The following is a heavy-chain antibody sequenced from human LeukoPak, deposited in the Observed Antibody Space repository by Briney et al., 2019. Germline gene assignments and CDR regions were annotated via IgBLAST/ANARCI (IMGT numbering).Heavy chain of an antibody. D-gene: IGHD3-3*01. CDR2: ITSSSSTI. V-gene: IGHV3-48*04. CDR1: GFTFSGYT. CDR3: ARDRPGVGSIYDY. Sequence: GGSLRLSCAASGFTFSGYTMNWVRQAPGKGLEWVSYITSSSSTIYYADSVKGRFTISRDNAKNSLYLQMNSLRAEDTAVYYCARDRPGVGSIYDYWGQGTLVTVSS. J-gene: IGHJ4*02.